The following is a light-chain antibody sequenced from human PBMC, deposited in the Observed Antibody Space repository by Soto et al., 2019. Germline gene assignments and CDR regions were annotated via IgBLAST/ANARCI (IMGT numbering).Light chain of an antibody. CDR1: SSDVGGYNY. CDR2: EVN. Sequence: QSVLTQPASVSGSPGQSITISCTGTSSDVGGYNYVSWYQQHPDKAPKLIICEVNNRPSGVSYRFSGSKSGNTASLTISGLQAEDEADYFCSSYTSSRTEVFGTGTKVTAL. V-gene: IGLV2-14*01. J-gene: IGLJ1*01. CDR3: SSYTSSRTEV.